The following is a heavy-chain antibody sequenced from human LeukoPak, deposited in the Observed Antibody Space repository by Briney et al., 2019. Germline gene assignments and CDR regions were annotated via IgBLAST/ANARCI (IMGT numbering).Heavy chain of an antibody. D-gene: IGHD6-13*01. V-gene: IGHV4-34*01. CDR3: ARTPRDDGYSSSWRHYYYYYYMDV. CDR1: GGSFSGYY. CDR2: INHSGST. Sequence: PSETLSLTCAVYGGSFSGYYWSWIRQPPGKGLEWIGEINHSGSTNYNPSLKSRVTISVDTSKNQFSLKLSSVTAADTAVCYCARTPRDDGYSSSWRHYYYYYYMDVWGKGTTVTISS. J-gene: IGHJ6*03.